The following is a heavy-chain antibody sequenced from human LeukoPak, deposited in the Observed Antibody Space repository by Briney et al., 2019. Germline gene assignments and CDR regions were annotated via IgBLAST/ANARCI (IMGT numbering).Heavy chain of an antibody. D-gene: IGHD5-24*01. CDR1: GFTFSYYR. J-gene: IGHJ4*02. V-gene: IGHV3-48*01. Sequence: GGSLRLSFVASGFTFSYYRMNWVRQAPGKGLEWISYIGIDSGNTNYADSVKGRFTISGDKAKNSLYLQMNSLRVEDTAVYYCARDYKYAFDNWGQGTLVTVSS. CDR3: ARDYKYAFDN. CDR2: IGIDSGNT.